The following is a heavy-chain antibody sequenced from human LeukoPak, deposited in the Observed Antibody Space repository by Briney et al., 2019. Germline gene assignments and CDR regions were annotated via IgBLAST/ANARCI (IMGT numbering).Heavy chain of an antibody. CDR2: MSYDGSNR. Sequence: PGRSLRLSCAASGFTFSSCGMHWVRQAPGKGLEWVAVMSYDGSNRYYADSVKGRFMISRDNSKNTLYLQMKSLRVEDTAVYYCARGPSAYSSEFDYWGQGTLVTVSS. CDR3: ARGPSAYSSEFDY. D-gene: IGHD5-18*01. V-gene: IGHV3-30*03. CDR1: GFTFSSCG. J-gene: IGHJ4*02.